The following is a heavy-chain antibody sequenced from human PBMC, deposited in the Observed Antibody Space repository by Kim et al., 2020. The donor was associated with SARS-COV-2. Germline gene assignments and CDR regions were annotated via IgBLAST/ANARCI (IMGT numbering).Heavy chain of an antibody. J-gene: IGHJ4*02. Sequence: ASVKVSCKASGYTFTSYWIHWVRQAPGQGLEWMGMINPSNAYTRYAQSFQGRVTTTSDTSTSTASMELSSLTSEDTAVYYCARAWDQNFDFCGQGTLVTV. CDR1: GYTFTSYW. D-gene: IGHD1-26*01. V-gene: IGHV1-46*01. CDR3: ARAWDQNFDF. CDR2: INPSNAYT.